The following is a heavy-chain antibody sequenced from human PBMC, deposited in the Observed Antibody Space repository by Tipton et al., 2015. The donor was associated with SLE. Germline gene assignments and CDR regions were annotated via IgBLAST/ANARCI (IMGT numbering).Heavy chain of an antibody. CDR3: ARGAADFS. J-gene: IGHJ5*02. CDR2: IYHSGST. D-gene: IGHD2-15*01. Sequence: TLSLTCAVSGYSISSGYYWGWIRQPPGKGLEWIGSIYHSGSTYYNPSLKSRVTISVDTSKNQFSLKLSSVTAADTAVYYCARGAADFSWGQGTLVTVSS. CDR1: GYSISSGYY. V-gene: IGHV4-38-2*01.